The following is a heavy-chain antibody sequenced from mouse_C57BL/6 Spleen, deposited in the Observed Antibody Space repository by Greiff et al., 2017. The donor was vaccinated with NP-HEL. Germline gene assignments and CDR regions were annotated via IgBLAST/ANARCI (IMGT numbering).Heavy chain of an antibody. J-gene: IGHJ1*03. CDR1: GYTFTTYP. V-gene: IGHV1-47*01. D-gene: IGHD2-5*01. CDR3: AVAYYSNFGGYFDV. CDR2: FHPYNDDT. Sequence: QVQLQQSGAELVKPGASVKMSCKASGYTFTTYPIEWMKQTHGKSLEWIGNFHPYNDDTKYNEKFKGKATLTVEKSSSTVYLELSRLTSDDSAVYYCAVAYYSNFGGYFDVWGTGTTVTVSS.